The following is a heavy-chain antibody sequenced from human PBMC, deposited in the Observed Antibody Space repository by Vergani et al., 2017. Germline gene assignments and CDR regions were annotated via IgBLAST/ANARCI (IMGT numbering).Heavy chain of an antibody. CDR2: IYYSGTT. CDR1: GAYVGSGGYY. V-gene: IGHV4-30-4*08. J-gene: IGHJ5*02. Sequence: QVQLQESGPGLVKASQTLSLTCSVSGAYVGSGGYYWSWVRQRPGMGLDWIGYIYYSGTTYYNPSLKSRLTISQDNSKNQFSLKLKSVTAADTAIYYCASLGYYPDTGGWAWGQGIHVTVSS. CDR3: ASLGYYPDTGGWA. D-gene: IGHD3-22*01.